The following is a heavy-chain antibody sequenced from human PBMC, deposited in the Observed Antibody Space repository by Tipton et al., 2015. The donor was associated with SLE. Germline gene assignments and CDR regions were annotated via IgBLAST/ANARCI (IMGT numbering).Heavy chain of an antibody. Sequence: LRLSCAVYGGSFSGYYWSWIRQPPGKGLEWIGEINHSGGTNYNPSLKSRVTISVDTSKNQFSLKLSPVTAADTAVYYCAGGSGSGWLDYWGQGTLVTVSS. V-gene: IGHV4-34*01. CDR3: AGGSGSGWLDY. D-gene: IGHD6-19*01. J-gene: IGHJ4*02. CDR1: GGSFSGYY. CDR2: INHSGGT.